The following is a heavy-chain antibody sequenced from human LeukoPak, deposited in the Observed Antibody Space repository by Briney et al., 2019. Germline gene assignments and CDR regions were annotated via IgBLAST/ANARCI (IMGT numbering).Heavy chain of an antibody. Sequence: GGSLRLSCAASGFTFGSYSMNWVRQAPGKGLEWVSSISSSSSYIYYADSVKGRFTISRDNAKNSLYLQMNSLRAEDTAVYYCAGGTLDYYYMDVWGKGTTVTVSS. CDR1: GFTFGSYS. J-gene: IGHJ6*03. CDR2: ISSSSSYI. CDR3: AGGTLDYYYMDV. D-gene: IGHD1-7*01. V-gene: IGHV3-21*01.